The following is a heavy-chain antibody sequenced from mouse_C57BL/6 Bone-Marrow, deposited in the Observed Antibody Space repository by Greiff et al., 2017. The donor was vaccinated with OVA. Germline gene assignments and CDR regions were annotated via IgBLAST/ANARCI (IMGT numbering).Heavy chain of an antibody. J-gene: IGHJ4*01. Sequence: EVQLQESGPVLVKPGASVKMSCKASGYTFTDYYMNWVKQSHGKSLEWIGVINPYNGGTSYNQKFKGKATLTVDKSSSTAYMELNSLTSEDSAVYYCARSWELRWRGGIYDGYLMDYWGQGTSVTVSS. CDR2: INPYNGGT. V-gene: IGHV1-19*01. CDR3: ARSWELRWRGGIYDGYLMDY. CDR1: GYTFTDYY. D-gene: IGHD2-3*01.